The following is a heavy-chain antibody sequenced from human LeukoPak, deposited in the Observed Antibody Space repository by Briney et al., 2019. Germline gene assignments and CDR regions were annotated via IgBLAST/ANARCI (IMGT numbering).Heavy chain of an antibody. CDR3: GRGLRRMNWFDP. D-gene: IGHD2-15*01. Sequence: GASVKVSFKSSGYTFTSYDINWVRQATGQGLEWMGWMNPNSGNTGYEQKFQGRVTMTRKTYISTDYMELSSLGSEDTAVYYCGRGLRRMNWFDPWGQGTLVTVSS. J-gene: IGHJ5*02. CDR2: MNPNSGNT. V-gene: IGHV1-8*01. CDR1: GYTFTSYD.